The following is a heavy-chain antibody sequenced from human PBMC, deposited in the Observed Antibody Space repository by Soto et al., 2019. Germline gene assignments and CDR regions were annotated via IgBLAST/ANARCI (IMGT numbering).Heavy chain of an antibody. J-gene: IGHJ4*02. CDR1: GDSVSSNSAT. V-gene: IGHV6-1*01. CDR2: TYYRSKWYK. Sequence: SQTLSLTCAISGDSVSSNSATWNWIRQSPSRGLEWLGRTYYRSKWYKDYEVSVKSRITINLDTSKNQFSLQLNSVTPEDTAVYYCACGAVADYRRVFDYWSQGTLVTVSS. D-gene: IGHD6-19*01. CDR3: ACGAVADYRRVFDY.